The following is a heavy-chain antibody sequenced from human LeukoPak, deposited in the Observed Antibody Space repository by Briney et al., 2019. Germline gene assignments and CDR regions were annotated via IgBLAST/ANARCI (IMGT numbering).Heavy chain of an antibody. J-gene: IGHJ3*02. Sequence: PSETLSLTCAVYGGSFSGYYWSWIRQPPGKGLEWIGEINHSGSTNYNPSLKSRVTISVDTSKNQFSLKLSSVTAADTAVYYCARVGSYYGSGSSYAFDIWGQGTMVTVSS. D-gene: IGHD3-10*01. CDR2: INHSGST. CDR3: ARVGSYYGSGSSYAFDI. V-gene: IGHV4-34*01. CDR1: GGSFSGYY.